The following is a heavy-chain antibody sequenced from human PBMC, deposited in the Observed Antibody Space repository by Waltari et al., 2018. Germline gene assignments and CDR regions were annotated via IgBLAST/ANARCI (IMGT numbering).Heavy chain of an antibody. V-gene: IGHV3-7*03. J-gene: IGHJ4*02. CDR1: GFAFSQNW. CDR3: AASTAWYGTYFDY. Sequence: DVRLVESGGGLVQPGGSLRLSCSPSGFAFSQNWMSWVRQAPGKGLEWVANIKEDGSEIYYVDSVKGRFTLSRDNTKNSLFLQMNSLKPDDTAVYYCAASTAWYGTYFDYWGQGSLVTVA. CDR2: IKEDGSEI. D-gene: IGHD6-19*01.